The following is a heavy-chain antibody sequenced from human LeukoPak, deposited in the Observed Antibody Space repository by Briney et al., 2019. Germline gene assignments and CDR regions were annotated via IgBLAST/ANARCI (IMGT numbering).Heavy chain of an antibody. Sequence: GSLRLSCAASGFTFSGSAMHWVRQASGRGLEWVGRIRSKANSYATAYAASVKGRFTISRDDSKNTAYLQMNSLKTEDTAVYYCTRPGHDNWFDPWGQGTLVTVSS. V-gene: IGHV3-73*01. CDR3: TRPGHDNWFDP. CDR2: IRSKANSYAT. J-gene: IGHJ5*02. CDR1: GFTFSGSA.